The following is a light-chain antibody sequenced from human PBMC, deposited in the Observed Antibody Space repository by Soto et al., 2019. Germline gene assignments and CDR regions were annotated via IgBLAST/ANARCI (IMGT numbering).Light chain of an antibody. CDR1: QSIGRF. CDR2: DAS. Sequence: DIQMTQSPSTLSASVGDRVTITCRASQSIGRFLAWYQHQPGKAPKLLIYDASTLESGVPSRFSGTGSGTEFTFSITSLQPEDFGTYYCQQCYMGWTFGQGTKADI. V-gene: IGKV1-5*01. CDR3: QQCYMGWT. J-gene: IGKJ1*01.